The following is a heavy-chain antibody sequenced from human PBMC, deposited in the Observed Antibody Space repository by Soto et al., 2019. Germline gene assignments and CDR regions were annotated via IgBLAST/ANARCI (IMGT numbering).Heavy chain of an antibody. CDR2: ISPYNGNT. CDR1: GYTFTSYG. CDR3: ARVDSNYVSFNDYYKGYYFDY. D-gene: IGHD3-9*01. J-gene: IGHJ4*02. V-gene: IGHV1-18*01. Sequence: QVQLVQSGAEVKKPGASVKVSCKASGYTFTSYGISWVRQAPGLGLEWLGWISPYNGNTNYAQKHQGRVTTTPDTCTSTAYMERRSLRSDDTAVYYCARVDSNYVSFNDYYKGYYFDYGGQGTLVIVAS.